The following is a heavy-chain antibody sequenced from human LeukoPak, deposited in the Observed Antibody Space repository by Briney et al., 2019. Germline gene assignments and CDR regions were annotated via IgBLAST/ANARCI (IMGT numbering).Heavy chain of an antibody. CDR3: ARLYRTGWDFFDY. CDR1: PYSFTNYW. Sequence: GESLKISCKGSPYSFTNYWIGWVRQMPGKGLEWMGIIYPGDSDTRYSPSFQGQVTISADKSISTAYLQWNSLKASDTAMYYCARLYRTGWDFFDYWGQGTLVTVSS. D-gene: IGHD6-19*01. V-gene: IGHV5-51*01. CDR2: IYPGDSDT. J-gene: IGHJ4*02.